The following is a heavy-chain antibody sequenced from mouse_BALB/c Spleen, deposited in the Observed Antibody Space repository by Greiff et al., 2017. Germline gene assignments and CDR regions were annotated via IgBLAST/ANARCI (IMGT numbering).Heavy chain of an antibody. Sequence: DVHLVESGGGLVQPGGSRKLSCAASGFTFSSFGMHWVRQAPEKGLEWVAYISSGSSTIYYADTVKGRFTISRDNPKNTLFLQMTSLRSEDTAMYYCARKGYYGTGGYFDYWGQGTTLTVSS. D-gene: IGHD1-1*01. CDR2: ISSGSSTI. J-gene: IGHJ2*01. CDR3: ARKGYYGTGGYFDY. V-gene: IGHV5-17*02. CDR1: GFTFSSFG.